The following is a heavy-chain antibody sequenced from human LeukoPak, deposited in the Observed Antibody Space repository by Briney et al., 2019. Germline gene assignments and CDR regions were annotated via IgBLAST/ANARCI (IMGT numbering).Heavy chain of an antibody. D-gene: IGHD6-19*01. Sequence: GGSLRLSCVSSVFTFSNYWMGWVRQAPGKGLEWVANIKQDGREKFYVDSVKGRFTISRDNAKNSLYLQMNSLRVEDTAVYYCTRDGSGWSNYWGQGTTVTASS. CDR3: TRDGSGWSNY. J-gene: IGHJ4*02. V-gene: IGHV3-7*01. CDR1: VFTFSNYW. CDR2: IKQDGREK.